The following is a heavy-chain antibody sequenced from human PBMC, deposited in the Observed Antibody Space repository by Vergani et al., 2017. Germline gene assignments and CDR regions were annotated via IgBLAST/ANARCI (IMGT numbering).Heavy chain of an antibody. V-gene: IGHV3-30*02. CDR1: GFTFSSYG. J-gene: IGHJ4*02. CDR3: AKDQGGGDVDC. D-gene: IGHD2-21*02. Sequence: QVQLVESGGGVVQPGGSLRLSCAASGFTFSSYGMHWVRQAPGKGLEWVAFIRYDGSNKYYADSVKGRFTISRDNSKNTLYLQMNSRRAEDTAVYYCAKDQGGGDVDCGSQGTLVTVSS. CDR2: IRYDGSNK.